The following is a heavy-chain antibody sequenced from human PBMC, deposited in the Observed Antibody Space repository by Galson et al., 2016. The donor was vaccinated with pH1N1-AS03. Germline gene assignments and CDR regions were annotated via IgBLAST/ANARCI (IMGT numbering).Heavy chain of an antibody. CDR2: ISSFNGYT. CDR1: GYTFTNYG. D-gene: IGHD6-25*01. J-gene: IGHJ6*02. CDR3: ARGAAYYYGMDV. V-gene: IGHV1-18*01. Sequence: SVKVSCKASGYTFTNYGVSWVRQAPGQGLEWMGGISSFNGYTTYAQKLQDRVTMTRDTSTSTAYMELRSLRYDDTAVYFCARGAAYYYGMDVWGQGTTVIVS.